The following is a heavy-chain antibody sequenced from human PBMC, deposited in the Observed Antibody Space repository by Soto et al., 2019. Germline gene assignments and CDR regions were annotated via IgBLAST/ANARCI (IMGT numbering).Heavy chain of an antibody. J-gene: IGHJ4*02. CDR1: GFTFSSYG. V-gene: IGHV3-33*01. D-gene: IGHD6-19*01. Sequence: GGSLRLSCAASGFTFSSYGMHWVRQAPGKGLEWVAVIWYDGSNKYYADSVKGRFTISRDNSKNTLYLQMNSLRAEDTAVYYCARDSSGWSQPPDYWGQGTLVTVSS. CDR3: ARDSSGWSQPPDY. CDR2: IWYDGSNK.